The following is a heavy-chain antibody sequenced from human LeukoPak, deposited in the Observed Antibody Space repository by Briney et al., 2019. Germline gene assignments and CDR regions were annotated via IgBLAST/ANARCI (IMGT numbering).Heavy chain of an antibody. V-gene: IGHV1-46*01. CDR2: INPSGGST. J-gene: IGHJ4*02. Sequence: ASVKVSCKASGYTFTSYYMHWVRRAPGQGLEWMGIINPSGGSTSYAQKFQGRVTMTRDTSTSTVYMELSSLRSEDTAVYYCARDYYDSSGYYILDYWGQGTLVTVSS. CDR3: ARDYYDSSGYYILDY. D-gene: IGHD3-22*01. CDR1: GYTFTSYY.